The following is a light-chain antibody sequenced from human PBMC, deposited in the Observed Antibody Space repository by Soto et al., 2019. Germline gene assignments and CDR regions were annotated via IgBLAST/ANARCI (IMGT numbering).Light chain of an antibody. Sequence: QSVLTQPASVSGTPGQSITISCTGSNSDVGIYDFVSWYQHHPGRAPKLIVSEVSHRPSGVSNRFSGFKSGNTASLTISGLQSEDEADYYCISYTSDDVRYVFGTGTKVTVL. V-gene: IGLV2-14*01. CDR3: ISYTSDDVRYV. CDR1: NSDVGIYDF. CDR2: EVS. J-gene: IGLJ1*01.